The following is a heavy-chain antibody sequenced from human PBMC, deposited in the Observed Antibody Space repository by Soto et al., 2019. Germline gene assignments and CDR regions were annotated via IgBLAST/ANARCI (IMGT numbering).Heavy chain of an antibody. J-gene: IGHJ5*02. CDR1: GFTFSSNG. CDR2: IWYDGNKK. V-gene: IGHV3-33*03. Sequence: PGGSLRLSCAASGFTFSSNGMHWVRQAPGKGLEWVAVIWYDGNKKYYGDSVRGRFTISRDNPKNTLYLEMNSLRAEDTAVYYCLVVTIGLLDPWGQGP. CDR3: LVVTIGLLDP. D-gene: IGHD2-21*01.